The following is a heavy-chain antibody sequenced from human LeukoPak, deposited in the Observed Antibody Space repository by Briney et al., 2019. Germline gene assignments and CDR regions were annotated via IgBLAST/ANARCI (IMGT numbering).Heavy chain of an antibody. J-gene: IGHJ6*02. Sequence: SETLSLTCAVYGGSFSGYYWSWIRQPPGKGLEWIGEINHSGSTNYNPSLKSRVTISVDTSKNQFSLKLSSVTAADTAVYYCGQYYYYGMDVWGQGTTVTVSS. V-gene: IGHV4-34*01. CDR2: INHSGST. CDR1: GGSFSGYY. CDR3: GQYYYYGMDV.